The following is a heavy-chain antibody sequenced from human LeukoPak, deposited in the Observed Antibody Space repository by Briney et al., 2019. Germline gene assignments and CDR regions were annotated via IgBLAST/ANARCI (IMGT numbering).Heavy chain of an antibody. CDR3: ARHHTSMVD. Sequence: GESLRISCKGSGYRFASYWISWVRQMPGKGLEWMGKIDPIDSYTNYSPSFQGHVTISADKSLSTAYLQWSSLRASNTAMYYCARHHTSMVDWGQGTLVTVSS. CDR2: IDPIDSYT. CDR1: GYRFASYW. V-gene: IGHV5-10-1*01. D-gene: IGHD5-18*01. J-gene: IGHJ4*02.